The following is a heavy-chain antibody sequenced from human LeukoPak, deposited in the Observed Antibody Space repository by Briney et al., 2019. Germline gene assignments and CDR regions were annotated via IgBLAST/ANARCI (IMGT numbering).Heavy chain of an antibody. V-gene: IGHV4-34*01. CDR2: INHSGST. J-gene: IGHJ4*02. CDR3: ASGALDYFDY. Sequence: SETLSLTCAVYGGSFSGYYWSWIRQPPGKGLEWIGEINHSGSTNYNPSVKSRVTISVDTSKNQFSLKLSSVTAADTAVYYCASGALDYFDYWGQGTLVTVSS. CDR1: GGSFSGYY.